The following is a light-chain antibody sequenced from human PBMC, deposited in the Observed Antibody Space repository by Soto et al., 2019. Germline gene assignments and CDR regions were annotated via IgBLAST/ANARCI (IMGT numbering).Light chain of an antibody. Sequence: QSALTQPASVSGSPGQSITISCTGTSSDVGRYKLVSWYQQHPGKAPKLMIYDVTNRPSGVSSRFSGSKSGNTASLTISGLQAEDEADYYCSSYTTSTTLIFGGGTKLTVL. CDR1: SSDVGRYKL. J-gene: IGLJ2*01. V-gene: IGLV2-14*03. CDR3: SSYTTSTTLI. CDR2: DVT.